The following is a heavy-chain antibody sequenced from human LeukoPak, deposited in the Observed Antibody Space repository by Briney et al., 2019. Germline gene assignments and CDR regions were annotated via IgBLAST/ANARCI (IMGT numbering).Heavy chain of an antibody. Sequence: GGSLRLSCAASEFTFSSYSMNWVRQAPGKGLEWVSYISSSSSTIYYADSVKGRFTISRDNAKNSLYLQMNSLRAEDTAVYYCASADYDILTGPFDYWGQGTLVTVSS. V-gene: IGHV3-48*04. CDR2: ISSSSSTI. CDR1: EFTFSSYS. J-gene: IGHJ4*02. CDR3: ASADYDILTGPFDY. D-gene: IGHD3-9*01.